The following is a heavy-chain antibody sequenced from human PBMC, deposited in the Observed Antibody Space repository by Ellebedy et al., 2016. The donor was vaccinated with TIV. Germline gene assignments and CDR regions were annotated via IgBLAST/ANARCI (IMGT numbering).Heavy chain of an antibody. D-gene: IGHD2-15*01. CDR1: GYTFTSYG. J-gene: IGHJ4*02. Sequence: ASVKVSCXASGYTFTSYGISWVRQAPGQGLEWMGIINPSGGSTSYAQKFQGRVTMTRDTSTSTVYMELSSLRSEDTAVYYCARGISPGQSTPDYWGQGTLVTVSS. CDR2: INPSGGST. V-gene: IGHV1-46*01. CDR3: ARGISPGQSTPDY.